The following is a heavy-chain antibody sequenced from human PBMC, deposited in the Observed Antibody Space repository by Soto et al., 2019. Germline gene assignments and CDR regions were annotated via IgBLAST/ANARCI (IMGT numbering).Heavy chain of an antibody. J-gene: IGHJ5*02. D-gene: IGHD4-17*01. V-gene: IGHV4-30-2*01. CDR3: ATEGVTTVTTGLFDP. CDR2: IYHSGST. Sequence: TSETLSLTCAVSGGCISSGGYSWSWIRQPPGKGLEWIGYIYHSGSTYYNPSLKSRVTISVDRSKNQFSLKLSSVTAADTAVYYCATEGVTTVTTGLFDPWGQGTLVTVSS. CDR1: GGCISSGGYS.